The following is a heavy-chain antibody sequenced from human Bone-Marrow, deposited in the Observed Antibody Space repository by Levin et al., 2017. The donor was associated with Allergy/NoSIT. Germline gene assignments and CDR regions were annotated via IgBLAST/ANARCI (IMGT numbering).Heavy chain of an antibody. Sequence: ASVKVSCKASGYTFTGYYMHWVRQAPGQGLEWMGWINPNSGGTNYAQKFQGRVTMTRDTSISTAYMELSRLRSDDTAVYYCARMVDPFGDYGMDVWGQGTTVTVSS. D-gene: IGHD3-16*01. CDR3: ARMVDPFGDYGMDV. J-gene: IGHJ6*02. CDR1: GYTFTGYY. CDR2: INPNSGGT. V-gene: IGHV1-2*02.